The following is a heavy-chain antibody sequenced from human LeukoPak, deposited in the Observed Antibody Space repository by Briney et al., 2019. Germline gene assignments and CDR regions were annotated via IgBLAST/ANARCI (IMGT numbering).Heavy chain of an antibody. D-gene: IGHD1-26*01. CDR2: IGTAGDT. CDR3: ARQYSGSYAFDY. Sequence: PGGSLRLSCAASGFTFSSYDMHWVRQATGKGLEWVSAIGTAGDTYYPGSVKGRFTISRENAKNSLYLQMNSLRAGDTAVYYCARQYSGSYAFDYWGQGTLVTVSS. J-gene: IGHJ4*02. CDR1: GFTFSSYD. V-gene: IGHV3-13*01.